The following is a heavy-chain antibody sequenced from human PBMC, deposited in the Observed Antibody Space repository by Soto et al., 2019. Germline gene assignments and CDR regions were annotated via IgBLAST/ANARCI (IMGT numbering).Heavy chain of an antibody. D-gene: IGHD6-13*01. J-gene: IGHJ4*02. CDR1: GGSISSTSYY. CDR2: VYYSGTT. CDR3: ASAISAAFDY. Sequence: SQTLSLTCTVSGGSISSTSYYWAWVRQPPGKGLEWIGSVYYSGTTYYYPSFKSRVTISLDTSKSQFSLNLSSVTAADTAAYYCASAISAAFDYWGQGTLVTVSS. V-gene: IGHV4-39*01.